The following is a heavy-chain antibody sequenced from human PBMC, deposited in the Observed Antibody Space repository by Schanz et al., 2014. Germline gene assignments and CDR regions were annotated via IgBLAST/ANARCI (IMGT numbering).Heavy chain of an antibody. D-gene: IGHD2-2*01. CDR3: ARESSNDIVLVPGAVFDH. CDR1: GFTFSSYA. V-gene: IGHV3-30*04. CDR2: VPFDGSQK. Sequence: VQLLESGGGLIQPGGSLRLSCAASGFTFSSYALHWVRQAPGKGLEWVAFVPFDGSQKFYADSVKGRFTISRDNSKNTVYLQMNSLRPGDTALYYCARESSNDIVLVPGAVFDHWGQGILVTVSS. J-gene: IGHJ4*02.